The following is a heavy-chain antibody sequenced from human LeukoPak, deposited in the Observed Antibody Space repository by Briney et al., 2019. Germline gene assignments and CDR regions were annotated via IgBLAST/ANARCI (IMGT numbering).Heavy chain of an antibody. J-gene: IGHJ6*03. CDR1: GYTFTSYD. V-gene: IGHV1-8*01. CDR2: MNPNSGNT. Sequence: ASVKVSCKASGYTFTSYDINWVRQATGQGQEWRGWMNPNSGNTGYSQKFQCTLTMSRNTSIRTAYMELSSLRSDDTAVYYCARGGVPAAIFFSFYYYYMDVWGRGTTVTVSS. CDR3: ARGGVPAAIFFSFYYYYMDV. D-gene: IGHD2-2*01.